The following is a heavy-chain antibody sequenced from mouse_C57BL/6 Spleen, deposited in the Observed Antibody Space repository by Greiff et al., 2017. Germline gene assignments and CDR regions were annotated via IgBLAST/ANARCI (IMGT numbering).Heavy chain of an antibody. Sequence: QVQLQQSGAELVRPGASVKLSCKASGYTFTDYYINWVKQRPGQGLEWIARIYPGSGNTYYNEKFKGKATLTAEKSSSTAYMQLSSLTSEDSAVYFCARSPYPHWYFDVWGTGTTVTVSS. V-gene: IGHV1-76*01. J-gene: IGHJ1*03. CDR2: IYPGSGNT. CDR3: ARSPYPHWYFDV. CDR1: GYTFTDYY.